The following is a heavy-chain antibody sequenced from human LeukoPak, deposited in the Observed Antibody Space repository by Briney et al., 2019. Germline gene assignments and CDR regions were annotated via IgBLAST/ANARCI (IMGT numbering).Heavy chain of an antibody. D-gene: IGHD2-21*02. J-gene: IGHJ3*02. CDR2: ISGSGGST. Sequence: GGSLRLSCAASGFTFSSYAMSWVRQAPGKGLELVSAISGSGGSTYYADSVKGRFTISRDNSKNTLYLQMNSLRAEDTAVYYCAKNYGGDSKGLLDAFDIWGQGTMVTVSS. V-gene: IGHV3-23*01. CDR3: AKNYGGDSKGLLDAFDI. CDR1: GFTFSSYA.